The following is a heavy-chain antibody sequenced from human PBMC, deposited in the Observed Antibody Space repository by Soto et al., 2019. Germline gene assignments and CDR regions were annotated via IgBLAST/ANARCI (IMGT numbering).Heavy chain of an antibody. CDR2: IWYDGSNK. J-gene: IGHJ3*02. V-gene: IGHV3-33*01. D-gene: IGHD4-17*01. CDR1: GFTFSSYG. Sequence: PGGSLRLSCAAAGFTFSSYGMHWVRQAPGKGLEWVAVIWYDGSNKYYADSVKGRFTISRDNSKNTLYLQMNSLRAEDTAVYYCARDATTVMQTVTDASDIWGQGT. CDR3: ARDATTVMQTVTDASDI.